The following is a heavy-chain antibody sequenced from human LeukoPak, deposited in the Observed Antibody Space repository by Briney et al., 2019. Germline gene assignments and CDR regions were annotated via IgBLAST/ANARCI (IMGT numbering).Heavy chain of an antibody. CDR2: ISSSGSAI. D-gene: IGHD2-15*01. CDR3: VRVKGSYFDY. J-gene: IGHJ4*02. CDR1: GFPPSSYS. V-gene: IGHV3-48*01. Sequence: GGSLRLSCAASGFPPSSYSINWVRQAPGKGPEWVSYISSSGSAIYYVDSVKGRFTVSRDNAKNSLFLQMNSPRTEDTAVYYCVRVKGSYFDYWGQGALVTVSS.